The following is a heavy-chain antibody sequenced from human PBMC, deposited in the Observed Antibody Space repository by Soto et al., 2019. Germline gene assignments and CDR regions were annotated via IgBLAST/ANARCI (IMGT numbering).Heavy chain of an antibody. CDR1: GFTFSSYG. CDR3: ARKGYGGRWSLDY. D-gene: IGHD2-15*01. CDR2: ISYDGNRK. V-gene: IGHV3-30*03. J-gene: IGHJ4*02. Sequence: QVQLVESGGGVVQPGRSLRLSCAASGFTFSSYGMHWARQAPGEGLEWVAVISYDGNRKYYADSVKGRFTISRDFSKNTVDLHMNSLRVEDTAVYCCARKGYGGRWSLDYWGQGILVTVSS.